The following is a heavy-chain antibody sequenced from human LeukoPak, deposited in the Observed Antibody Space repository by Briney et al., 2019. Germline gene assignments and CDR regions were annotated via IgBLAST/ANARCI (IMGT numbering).Heavy chain of an antibody. CDR1: GFTFDDYA. D-gene: IGHD1-26*01. CDR2: ISWNSGSI. Sequence: GGSLRLSCAASGFTFDDYAMHWVRQAPGKGLEWVSGISWNSGSIGYADSVKGRFTISRDNAKNSLYLQMNSLRAEDTALYYCAKAIVHGELLAEYFQHWGQGTLVTVSS. V-gene: IGHV3-9*01. CDR3: AKAIVHGELLAEYFQH. J-gene: IGHJ1*01.